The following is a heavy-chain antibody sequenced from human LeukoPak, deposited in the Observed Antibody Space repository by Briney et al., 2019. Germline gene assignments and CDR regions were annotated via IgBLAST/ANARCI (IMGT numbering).Heavy chain of an antibody. J-gene: IGHJ4*02. D-gene: IGHD3-3*01. CDR3: ARDNKVRDAFWSGYSDY. CDR2: INAGNGNT. V-gene: IGHV1-3*01. CDR1: GYTFITYA. Sequence: ASVTVSFTASGYTFITYAMNWVRQAPGQRLEWMGWINAGNGNTKYSENFQGRVTITRDTSASTAHMELSSLRSEDTAVYYCARDNKVRDAFWSGYSDYWGQGTLVTVSS.